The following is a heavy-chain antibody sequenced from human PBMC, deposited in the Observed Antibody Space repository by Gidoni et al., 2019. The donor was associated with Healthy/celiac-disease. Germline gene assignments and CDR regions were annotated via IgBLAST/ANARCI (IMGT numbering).Heavy chain of an antibody. J-gene: IGHJ1*01. Sequence: QVQLQQWGAGLLKPSETLSLTCAVYGGSFSGYYWSWIRQPPGKWLEWIGEINHSGSTNYNPSLKSRVTISVDTSKNQFSLKLSSVTAADTAVYYCARGLLSSSCPLEHWGQGTLVTVSS. CDR2: INHSGST. CDR1: GGSFSGYY. V-gene: IGHV4-34*01. D-gene: IGHD6-13*01. CDR3: ARGLLSSSCPLEH.